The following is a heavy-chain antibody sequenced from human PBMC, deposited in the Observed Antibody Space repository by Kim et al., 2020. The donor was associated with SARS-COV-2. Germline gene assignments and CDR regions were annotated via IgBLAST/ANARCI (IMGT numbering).Heavy chain of an antibody. V-gene: IGHV3-23*01. J-gene: IGHJ4*01. CDR3: AKDHSDLKGPGDFDY. CDR2: ISGRGGDT. Sequence: GGSLRLSCVASGITFSNYAFSWVRQAPGKGLEWVSVISGRGGDTYYADSVKGRFTISRDNSKNTLYLQMNNLRAEDTAVYYCAKDHSDLKGPGDFDYWG. D-gene: IGHD2-21*01. CDR1: GITFSNYA.